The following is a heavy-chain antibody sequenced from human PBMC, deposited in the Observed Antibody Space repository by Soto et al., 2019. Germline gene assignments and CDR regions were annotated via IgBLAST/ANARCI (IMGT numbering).Heavy chain of an antibody. Sequence: GGSLRLSCAVSGFTFSSYAMSWVRQAPGKGLEWVSAISGSGGSTYYADSVKGRFTISRDNSKNTLYLQMNSLRAEHTAVYYGSKDPFGVVPDYWGQGTLVTVSS. CDR2: ISGSGGST. J-gene: IGHJ4*02. V-gene: IGHV3-23*01. CDR3: SKDPFGVVPDY. CDR1: GFTFSSYA. D-gene: IGHD3-3*01.